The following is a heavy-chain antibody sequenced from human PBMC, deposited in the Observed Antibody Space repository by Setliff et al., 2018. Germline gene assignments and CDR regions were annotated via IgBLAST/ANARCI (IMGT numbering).Heavy chain of an antibody. CDR2: IYYSGST. D-gene: IGHD3-10*01. J-gene: IGHJ4*02. V-gene: IGHV4-59*11. CDR3: ARVRNTQNGFVDY. CDR1: GGSISSHY. Sequence: PSETLSLTCTVSGGSISSHYWSWIRQPPGKGLEWIGSIYYSGSTNYNPSLKSRVTISVDTSKNQFSLKLSSVTAADTAVYYCARVRNTQNGFVDYWSQGTLVTVSS.